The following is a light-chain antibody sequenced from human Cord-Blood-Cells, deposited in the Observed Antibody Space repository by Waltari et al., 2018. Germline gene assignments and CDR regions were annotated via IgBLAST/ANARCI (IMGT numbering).Light chain of an antibody. Sequence: DIQMTQSPSSLSASVGDRVTITCQASQDISIYLNWYQQKQGKAPKLLIYDASNLEPGVPSRFRGSGSGTDFTFTISSLQPEDIATYYCQQYDNLPLTFGGGTKVEIK. CDR2: DAS. J-gene: IGKJ4*01. V-gene: IGKV1-33*01. CDR3: QQYDNLPLT. CDR1: QDISIY.